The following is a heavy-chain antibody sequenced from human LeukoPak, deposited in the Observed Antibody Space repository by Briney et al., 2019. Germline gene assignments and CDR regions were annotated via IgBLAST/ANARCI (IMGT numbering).Heavy chain of an antibody. D-gene: IGHD6-13*01. V-gene: IGHV3-74*01. CDR1: GFTSSSYW. CDR3: AKTRPLDSSSWSHGDY. CDR2: IASDGSST. J-gene: IGHJ4*02. Sequence: GGSLRLSCAASGFTSSSYWMNWVRQAPGKGLVWVSRIASDGSSTTYADSVKGRFSISRDNAKNTLYLQMNSLRAEDTAVYYCAKTRPLDSSSWSHGDYWGQGTLVTVSS.